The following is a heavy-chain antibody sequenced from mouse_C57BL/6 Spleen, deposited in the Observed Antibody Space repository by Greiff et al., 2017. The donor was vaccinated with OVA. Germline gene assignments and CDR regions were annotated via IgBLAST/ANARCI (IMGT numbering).Heavy chain of an antibody. CDR1: GYTFTSYW. V-gene: IGHV1-55*01. Sequence: QVQLQQPGAELVKPGASVKMSCKASGYTFTSYWITWVKQRPGQGLEWIGDIYPGSGSTNYNEKFKSKATLTVDKSSSTAYMQLSSLTSEDSAVYYCARDVYDVYYFDYWGQGTTLTVSS. D-gene: IGHD2-2*01. CDR2: IYPGSGST. CDR3: ARDVYDVYYFDY. J-gene: IGHJ2*01.